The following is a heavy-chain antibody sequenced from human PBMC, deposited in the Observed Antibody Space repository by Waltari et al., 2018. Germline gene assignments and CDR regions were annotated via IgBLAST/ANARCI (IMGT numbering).Heavy chain of an antibody. CDR2: IYYSGST. CDR1: GGSISRSY. V-gene: IGHV4-59*01. J-gene: IGHJ4*02. D-gene: IGHD3-22*01. CDR3: ARGLSSSGYYSSFDY. Sequence: QVQLQASGPGLVKPSETLSLTCPVSGGSISRSYWSWTRPPPGKGLGWIGYIYYSGSTNYNPSLKSRVTISVDTSKSQVALKLSSVTAADTAVYYCARGLSSSGYYSSFDYWGQGTLVTVSS.